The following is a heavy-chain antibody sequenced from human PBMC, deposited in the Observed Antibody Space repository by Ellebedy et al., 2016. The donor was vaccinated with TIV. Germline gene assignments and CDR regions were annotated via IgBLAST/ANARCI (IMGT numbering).Heavy chain of an antibody. CDR3: ARRGSYGDYAVQINSWFDR. J-gene: IGHJ5*02. CDR1: GFSFGSYW. V-gene: IGHV3-7*01. Sequence: GESLKISCIASGFSFGSYWMGWVRQAPGKGLEWVANIYHGGNQEYYLDSVKGRFTISRDNAKNSLNLQMDSLRAEDTGIYYCARRGSYGDYAVQINSWFDRWGQGTLVTVSS. CDR2: IYHGGNQE. D-gene: IGHD4-17*01.